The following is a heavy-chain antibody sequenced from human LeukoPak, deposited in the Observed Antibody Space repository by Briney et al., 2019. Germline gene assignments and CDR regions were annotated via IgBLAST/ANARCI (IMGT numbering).Heavy chain of an antibody. Sequence: PGGSLRLSCAASGFTFSSYAMHWVRQAPGKGLEWVAVISYDGSNKYYADSVKGRFTISRDNSKNTLYLQMNSLRAEDTAVYYCARDPHGSGSYYSPSGYWGQGTLITVSS. CDR3: ARDPHGSGSYYSPSGY. J-gene: IGHJ4*02. V-gene: IGHV3-30-3*01. CDR2: ISYDGSNK. D-gene: IGHD3-10*01. CDR1: GFTFSSYA.